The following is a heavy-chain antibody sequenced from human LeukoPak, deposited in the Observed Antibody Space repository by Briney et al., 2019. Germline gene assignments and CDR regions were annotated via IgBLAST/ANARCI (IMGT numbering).Heavy chain of an antibody. CDR2: INWNGGST. V-gene: IGHV3-20*04. CDR3: ARGCSSTSCYERYYFDY. CDR1: GFTFDDYG. J-gene: IGHJ4*02. Sequence: GGSLRLSCAASGFTFDDYGMSWVRQAPGKGLEWVSGINWNGGSTGYADSVKGRFTISRDNAKNSLYLQMNSLRAEGTALYYCARGCSSTSCYERYYFDYWGQGTLVTVSS. D-gene: IGHD2-2*01.